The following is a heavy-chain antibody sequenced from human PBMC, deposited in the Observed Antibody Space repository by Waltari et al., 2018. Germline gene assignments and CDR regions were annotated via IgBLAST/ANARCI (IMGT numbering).Heavy chain of an antibody. CDR2: INGYGDKT. J-gene: IGHJ1*01. Sequence: EVQGLESGGGLAQRGGSVRLTCADSGFISRNQAIYWVRQAPGRGLVWVSGINGYGDKTYYADSVGGRFTLSRDNSRNTLSLEMNSLRADDTAVYYCAKAHFYVTSGYIEHWGQGTLVTVSS. D-gene: IGHD3-10*02. CDR3: AKAHFYVTSGYIEH. V-gene: IGHV3-23*01. CDR1: GFISRNQA.